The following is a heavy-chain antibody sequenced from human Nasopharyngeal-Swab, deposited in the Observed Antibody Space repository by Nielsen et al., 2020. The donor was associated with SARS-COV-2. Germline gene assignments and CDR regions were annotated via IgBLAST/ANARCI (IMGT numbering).Heavy chain of an antibody. CDR1: GFTFSSYW. Sequence: GESLKISCAASGFTFSSYWMSWVRQAPGKGLEWVANIKQDGSEKYYVDSVKGRFTISRDNAKNSPYLQMNSLRAEDTAVYYCARALTTVVTYYYYYMDVWGKGTTVTVSS. J-gene: IGHJ6*03. CDR2: IKQDGSEK. D-gene: IGHD4-23*01. V-gene: IGHV3-7*01. CDR3: ARALTTVVTYYYYYMDV.